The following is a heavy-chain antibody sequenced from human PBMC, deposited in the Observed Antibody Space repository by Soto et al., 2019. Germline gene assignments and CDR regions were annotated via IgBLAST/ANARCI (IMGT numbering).Heavy chain of an antibody. Sequence: TLSLTCTVSGGSISSGGYYWSWIRQHPGKGLEWIGYIYYSGSTYYNPSLKSRVTISVDTSKNQFSLKLSSVTAADTAVYYCARDMYNWNPRGGYYDMDVWGQGTTVTVSS. CDR3: ARDMYNWNPRGGYYDMDV. D-gene: IGHD1-20*01. CDR2: IYYSGST. CDR1: GGSISSGGYY. J-gene: IGHJ6*02. V-gene: IGHV4-31*03.